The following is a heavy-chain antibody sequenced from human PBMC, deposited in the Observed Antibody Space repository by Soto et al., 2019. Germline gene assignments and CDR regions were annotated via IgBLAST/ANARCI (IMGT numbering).Heavy chain of an antibody. J-gene: IGHJ3*02. V-gene: IGHV3-23*01. D-gene: IGHD5-12*01. Sequence: EVQLLESGGGLVQPGGSLRLSCAASGFTFSSYAMSWVCQAPGKGLEWVSTISGSGGSTYYADSVKGRFTISRANSKNTLYLQMNSLRAEDTAVYYCAKDPHGGYGLVDAFEIWGQGTMVTVSS. CDR2: ISGSGGST. CDR1: GFTFSSYA. CDR3: AKDPHGGYGLVDAFEI.